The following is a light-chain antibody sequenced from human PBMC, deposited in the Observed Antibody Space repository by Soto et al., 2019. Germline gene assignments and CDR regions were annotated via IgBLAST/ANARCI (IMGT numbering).Light chain of an antibody. CDR2: DVS. J-gene: IGLJ3*02. Sequence: QSALTQPASVSGSPGQSVTISCTGSSSDVGAYRYVYWFQQHPGTAPKLIIYDVSNRPSGVSDRVSGSKSGNTASLTISGLKDEDEDESHCNSCTPTARWVFGTGTKLTVL. V-gene: IGLV2-14*03. CDR3: NSCTPTARWV. CDR1: SSDVGAYRY.